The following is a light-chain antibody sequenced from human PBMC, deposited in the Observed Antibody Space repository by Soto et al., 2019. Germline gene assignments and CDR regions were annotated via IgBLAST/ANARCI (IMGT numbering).Light chain of an antibody. CDR1: QGISSY. V-gene: IGKV1D-8*03. Sequence: VIWMTQSPSLLSASTGDRVTISCRMSQGISSYLAWYQQKPGKAPNLLIYEVSTLHSGVPSRFSGSGSGTEFTLTISSLRPDDFATYYCQHYSGDRATFGQGTKV. CDR3: QHYSGDRAT. J-gene: IGKJ1*01. CDR2: EVS.